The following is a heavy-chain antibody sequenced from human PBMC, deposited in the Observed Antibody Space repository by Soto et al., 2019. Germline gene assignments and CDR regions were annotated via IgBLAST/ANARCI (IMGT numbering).Heavy chain of an antibody. V-gene: IGHV3-23*01. CDR1: GFTFSSYA. D-gene: IGHD6-19*01. CDR2: ISGSGGST. Sequence: EVQLLESGGGLVQPGGSLRLSCAASGFTFSSYAMSWVRQAPGKGLEWVSAISGSGGSTYYADSVKGRFTISRDNSKTTLYLQMNSLRAADTAVYYCTASSGWYNAFDIWGQGTMVTVSS. J-gene: IGHJ3*02. CDR3: TASSGWYNAFDI.